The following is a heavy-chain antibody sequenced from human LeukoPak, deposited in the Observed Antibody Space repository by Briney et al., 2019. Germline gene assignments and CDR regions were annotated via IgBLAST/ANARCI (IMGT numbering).Heavy chain of an antibody. CDR1: GFTFGSYA. D-gene: IGHD3-22*01. CDR2: ISGSGGIT. Sequence: GGSLRLSCAAPGFTFGSYAIYWVRQAPGKGLEWVSGISGSGGITYFADSVKGRFTISRDNSRNTVYLQINSLRAEDTALYYCAKTRAGNSSGRDPGWPMDYWGQGTLVTVSS. CDR3: AKTRAGNSSGRDPGWPMDY. V-gene: IGHV3-23*01. J-gene: IGHJ4*02.